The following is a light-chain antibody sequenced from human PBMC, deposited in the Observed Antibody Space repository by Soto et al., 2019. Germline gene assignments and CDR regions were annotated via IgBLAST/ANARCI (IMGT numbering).Light chain of an antibody. CDR3: QQYYSTLFT. J-gene: IGKJ3*01. V-gene: IGKV4-1*01. CDR1: QSVLYSSNNKNY. CDR2: WAS. Sequence: DIVMTQSPDSLAVSLGERATINCKSSQSVLYSSNNKNYLAWYQQKPGQPPKLLIYWASTRESGVPDRFGGSGSGTDFTLTISSLQAEDVPVYYCQQYYSTLFTFGPGTKVDIK.